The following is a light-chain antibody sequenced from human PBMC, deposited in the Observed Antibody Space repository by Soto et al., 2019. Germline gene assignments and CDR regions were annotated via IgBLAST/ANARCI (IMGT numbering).Light chain of an antibody. CDR2: GAL. J-gene: IGKJ2*01. Sequence: EIVLTQSPGTLSLSPGERATLSCRASQSVSSTYLAWYQQKPGQAPRLLIYGALSRDTGIPDRFSGSGSGTDYTLTISRLEPADFAGYYCQHYGSSPYTFGQGTKLEIK. CDR3: QHYGSSPYT. CDR1: QSVSSTY. V-gene: IGKV3-20*01.